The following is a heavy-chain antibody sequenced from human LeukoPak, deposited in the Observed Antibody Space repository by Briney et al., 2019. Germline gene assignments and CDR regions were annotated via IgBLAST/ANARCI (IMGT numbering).Heavy chain of an antibody. Sequence: PGGSLRLSCAASGFTFSSYSMHWVRQAPGKVLEWVSSISGTSNYIYYGDSVKGRFTISRDDAKNSQYLQMNSLRAEDTAVYYCASSGPIAVAFFDYWGQGILVTVSS. CDR1: GFTFSSYS. CDR2: ISGTSNYI. D-gene: IGHD6-19*01. V-gene: IGHV3-21*01. CDR3: ASSGPIAVAFFDY. J-gene: IGHJ4*02.